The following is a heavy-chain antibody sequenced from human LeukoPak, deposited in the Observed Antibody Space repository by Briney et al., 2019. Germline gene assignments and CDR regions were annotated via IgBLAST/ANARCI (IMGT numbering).Heavy chain of an antibody. CDR3: ARGTMAPNWFDP. V-gene: IGHV1-3*01. Sequence: ASVKVSCKTSGYTFTNYAMHWVRQAPGQRLEWMGWINAGNGNTKSSQKFQGRVTITRDTSASTAYMELSSLRSEDTAMYYCARGTMAPNWFDPWGQGTLVTVSS. D-gene: IGHD1-1*01. J-gene: IGHJ5*02. CDR2: INAGNGNT. CDR1: GYTFTNYA.